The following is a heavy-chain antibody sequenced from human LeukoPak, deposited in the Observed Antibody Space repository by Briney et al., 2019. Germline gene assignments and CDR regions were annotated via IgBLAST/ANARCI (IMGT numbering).Heavy chain of an antibody. CDR2: IDKDGRIT. Sequence: GGSLRLSCAASGFTFSRFWMHWVRQVPGKGLVWVSRIDKDGRITTYADSVKARFSISRDNAKNTLYLQMNSLRAEDTAVYYCAREGTSSFDYWGQGILVTVSS. V-gene: IGHV3-74*01. D-gene: IGHD6-6*01. CDR3: AREGTSSFDY. J-gene: IGHJ4*02. CDR1: GFTFSRFW.